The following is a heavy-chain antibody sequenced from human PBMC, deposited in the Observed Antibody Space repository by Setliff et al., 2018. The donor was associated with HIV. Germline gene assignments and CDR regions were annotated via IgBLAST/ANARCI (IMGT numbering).Heavy chain of an antibody. D-gene: IGHD3-10*01. J-gene: IGHJ6*02. CDR3: ARKLRPGHGVDV. CDR1: RFTFNDYW. CDR2: IDREGSET. Sequence: GSLRLSCVASRFTFNDYWMSWVRQAPGKGLEWVANIDREGSETNYVDSVKGRFTISRDNARSSMYLQMNSLRAEDTAIYYCARKLRPGHGVDVWGQGTTVTVSS. V-gene: IGHV3-7*01.